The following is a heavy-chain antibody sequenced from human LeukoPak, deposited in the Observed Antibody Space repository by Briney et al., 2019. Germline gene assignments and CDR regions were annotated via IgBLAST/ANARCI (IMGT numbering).Heavy chain of an antibody. CDR2: INPSGGST. Sequence: ASVKVSCKASGYTFTSYYMHWVRQAPGQGLEWMGIINPSGGSTNYAQKFQGRVTMTRDTSTNTVYMELSSLRSEDTAVYYCARARGIAAAGHKSNWFDPWGQGTLVTVSS. V-gene: IGHV1-46*01. J-gene: IGHJ5*02. CDR1: GYTFTSYY. D-gene: IGHD6-13*01. CDR3: ARARGIAAAGHKSNWFDP.